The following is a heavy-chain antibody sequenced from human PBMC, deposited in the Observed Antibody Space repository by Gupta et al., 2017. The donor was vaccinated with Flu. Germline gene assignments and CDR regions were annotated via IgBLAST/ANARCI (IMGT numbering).Heavy chain of an antibody. Sequence: QVQLLQSGAEVKKPGASVKVSCKASGYSFTSYGITWVRQAPGEGLEWMGWISPYNGQTSLAQKLEGRVTMTTDKFTSTASMELRSLRSDDTAVYYCSRGNEGLYWGQGTPVTVSS. CDR2: ISPYNGQT. CDR1: GYSFTSYG. J-gene: IGHJ4*02. CDR3: SRGNEGLY. V-gene: IGHV1-18*01.